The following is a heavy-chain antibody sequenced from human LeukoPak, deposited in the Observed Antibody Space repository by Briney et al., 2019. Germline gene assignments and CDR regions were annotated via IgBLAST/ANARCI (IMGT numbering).Heavy chain of an antibody. CDR2: IRYDGSNK. Sequence: PGGSLRLSCAASGFTFSSYGMHWVRQAPGKGLEWVAFIRYDGSNKYYADSVKGRFTISRDNSKNTLYLQMNSLRAEDTAVYYCAKAGREVWGVIKLYYYGMDVWGQGTTVTVSS. J-gene: IGHJ6*02. D-gene: IGHD3-10*01. V-gene: IGHV3-30*02. CDR1: GFTFSSYG. CDR3: AKAGREVWGVIKLYYYGMDV.